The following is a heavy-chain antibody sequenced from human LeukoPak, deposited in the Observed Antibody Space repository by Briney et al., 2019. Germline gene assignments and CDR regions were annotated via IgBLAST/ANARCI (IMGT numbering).Heavy chain of an antibody. J-gene: IGHJ5*02. Sequence: ASVTVSCKASRYTFTSYDINWVRQATGQGLEWMGWMNPNSGNTGYAQKFQGRVTMTRNTSISTAYMELSSLRSEDTAVYYCARGRGDVVVRPFDPWGQGTLVTVSS. D-gene: IGHD2-2*01. CDR2: MNPNSGNT. CDR1: RYTFTSYD. CDR3: ARGRGDVVVRPFDP. V-gene: IGHV1-8*01.